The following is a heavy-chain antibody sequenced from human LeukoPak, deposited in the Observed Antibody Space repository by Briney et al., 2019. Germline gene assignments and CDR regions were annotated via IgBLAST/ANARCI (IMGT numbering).Heavy chain of an antibody. D-gene: IGHD4-17*01. Sequence: GGPLRLSCVASGFTVSSNYMNWVRQAPGKGLEWVSVIYNGGTTYYADSVKGRFTVSRDNSKNTLYLHMNRLRAEDTAVYYCARDYGDYGRQIWGQGTMVTVSS. CDR3: ARDYGDYGRQI. CDR1: GFTVSSNY. J-gene: IGHJ3*02. CDR2: IYNGGTT. V-gene: IGHV3-53*01.